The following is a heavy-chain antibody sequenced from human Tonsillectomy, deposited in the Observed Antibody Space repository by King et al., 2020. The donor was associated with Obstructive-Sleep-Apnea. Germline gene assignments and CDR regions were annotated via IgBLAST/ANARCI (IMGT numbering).Heavy chain of an antibody. CDR3: VRDSSPFDV. CDR2: ISAYNVNT. D-gene: IGHD2-2*01. CDR1: GYTFTSNG. V-gene: IGHV1-18*01. J-gene: IGHJ2*01. Sequence: QLVQSGAVVKKPGASVKVSCKASGYTFTSNGISWGRQAPGQGLELMGWISAYNVNTNYAQKHQDRVTMTTDTSTSTAYMELRSLRSDDTAVYYCVRDSSPFDVWGRGSLVTVSS.